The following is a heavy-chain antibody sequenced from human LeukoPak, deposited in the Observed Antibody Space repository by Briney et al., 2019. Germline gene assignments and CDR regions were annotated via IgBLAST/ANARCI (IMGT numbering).Heavy chain of an antibody. J-gene: IGHJ4*02. CDR1: GHTFTSYD. D-gene: IGHD1-26*01. CDR2: MNPNSGNT. Sequence: ASVKVSCKASGHTFTSYDINWVRQATGQGLEWMGWMNPNSGNTGYAQKFQGRVTTTRNTSISTAYMELSSLRSEDTAVYYCARGPYSGSYFSAYYFDYWGQGTLVTVSS. CDR3: ARGPYSGSYFSAYYFDY. V-gene: IGHV1-8*01.